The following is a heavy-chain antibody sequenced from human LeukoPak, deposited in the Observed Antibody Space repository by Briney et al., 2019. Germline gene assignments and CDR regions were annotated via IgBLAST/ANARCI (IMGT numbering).Heavy chain of an antibody. D-gene: IGHD3-16*01. J-gene: IGHJ4*02. V-gene: IGHV3-48*01. Sequence: GGSLRLSCAASGFTFSSYSMNWVRQAPGKGLEWVSYISSLSGTIHYADSVTGRFIISRDNAKNSLFLQMNSLRAEDTAVYYCVRDQGGAVSYWGQGTLVTVSS. CDR2: ISSLSGTI. CDR3: VRDQGGAVSY. CDR1: GFTFSSYS.